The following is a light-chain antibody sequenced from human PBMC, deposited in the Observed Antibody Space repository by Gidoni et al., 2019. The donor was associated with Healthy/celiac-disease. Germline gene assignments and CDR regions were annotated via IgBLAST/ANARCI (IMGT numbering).Light chain of an antibody. J-gene: IGKJ5*01. CDR2: GAS. Sequence: EIVLTQSPGTLSLSPGERATLSCRASQSVSSSYLAWYQQTPGQAPRLLIYGASSRATGIPDRFSGSGSGTDFTLTISRLEPEDFAVYYCQQYGSSPITFXHXTRLEIK. CDR3: QQYGSSPIT. V-gene: IGKV3-20*01. CDR1: QSVSSSY.